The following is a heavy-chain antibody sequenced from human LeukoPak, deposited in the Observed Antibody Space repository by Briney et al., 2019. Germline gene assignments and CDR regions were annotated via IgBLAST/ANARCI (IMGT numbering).Heavy chain of an antibody. D-gene: IGHD3-22*01. CDR2: TYYSGST. J-gene: IGHJ3*02. CDR1: GGSISSSSYY. CDR3: ARGGIVVRYDAFDI. V-gene: IGHV4-39*07. Sequence: SETLSLTCTVSGGSISSSSYYWGWIRQPPGKGLEWIGSTYYSGSTYYNPSLKSRVTISVDTSKNQFSLKLSSVTAADTAVYYCARGGIVVRYDAFDIWGQGTMVTVSS.